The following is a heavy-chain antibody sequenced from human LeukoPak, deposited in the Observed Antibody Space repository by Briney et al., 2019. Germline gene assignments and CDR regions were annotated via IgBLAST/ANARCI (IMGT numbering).Heavy chain of an antibody. CDR1: GYTFTSYY. CDR3: AREMHDYGDYNWFDP. J-gene: IGHJ5*02. D-gene: IGHD4-17*01. V-gene: IGHV1-46*01. Sequence: ASAKVFCKASGYTFTSYYMHWVRQAPGQGLEWMGIINPSGGSTSYAQKFQGRVTMTRDTSTSTVYMELSSLRSEDTAVYYCAREMHDYGDYNWFDPWGQGTLVTVSS. CDR2: INPSGGST.